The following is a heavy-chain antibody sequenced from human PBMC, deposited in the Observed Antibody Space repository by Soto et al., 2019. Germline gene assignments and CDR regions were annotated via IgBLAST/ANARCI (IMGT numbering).Heavy chain of an antibody. D-gene: IGHD6-19*01. Sequence: GGSLRLSCAASGFTFSSYAMHWVRQAPGKGLEWVAVISYDGSNKYYADSVKGRFTTSRDNSKNTLYLQMNSLRAEDTAVYYCARGTKLMSVAGPNFDYWGQGTLVTVSS. CDR1: GFTFSSYA. V-gene: IGHV3-30-3*01. CDR3: ARGTKLMSVAGPNFDY. J-gene: IGHJ4*02. CDR2: ISYDGSNK.